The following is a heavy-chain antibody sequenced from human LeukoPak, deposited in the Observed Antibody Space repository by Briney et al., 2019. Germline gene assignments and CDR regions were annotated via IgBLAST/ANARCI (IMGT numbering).Heavy chain of an antibody. CDR2: IIPIFGTA. CDR1: GGTFSSYA. J-gene: IGHJ4*02. Sequence: GSSVKVSCKASGGTFSSYAISWVRQAPGQGLEWMGGIIPIFGTANYAQKFQGRVTITTDESTSTAYIELSSLRSEDTAVYYCARGGGSLFVYYFDYWGQGTLVTVSS. V-gene: IGHV1-69*05. D-gene: IGHD3-16*01. CDR3: ARGGGSLFVYYFDY.